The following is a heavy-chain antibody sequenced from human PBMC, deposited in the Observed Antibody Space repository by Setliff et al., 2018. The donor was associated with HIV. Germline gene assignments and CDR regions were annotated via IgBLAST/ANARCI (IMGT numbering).Heavy chain of an antibody. CDR1: GYSFSSHG. CDR2: ISAYTGKT. V-gene: IGHV1-18*01. CDR3: AKDRRVAMADGTDF. D-gene: IGHD6-19*01. Sequence: GASVKVSCKTSGYSFSSHGVSWVRQAPGQGLEWVGWISAYTGKTKYAQNVQGRVTLTTDTSTSTAYMELRSLRPDDTAVYYCAKDRRVAMADGTDFWGQGTLVTVSS. J-gene: IGHJ4*02.